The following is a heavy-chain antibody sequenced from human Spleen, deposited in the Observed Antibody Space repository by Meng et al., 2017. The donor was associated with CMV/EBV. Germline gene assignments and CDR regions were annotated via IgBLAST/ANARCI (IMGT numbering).Heavy chain of an antibody. CDR3: ARGPGLIDY. CDR2: TYYRSEWYN. D-gene: IGHD3-10*01. CDR1: GDSVARNSVV. V-gene: IGHV6-1*01. J-gene: IGHJ4*02. Sequence: SETLSLTCVISGDSVARNSVVWNWIRQSPSRGLEWLGRTYYRSEWYNDYAGSVKSRITINSDTSKNQFSLQLNSVTPEDTAVYYCARGPGLIDYWGQGTLVIVSS.